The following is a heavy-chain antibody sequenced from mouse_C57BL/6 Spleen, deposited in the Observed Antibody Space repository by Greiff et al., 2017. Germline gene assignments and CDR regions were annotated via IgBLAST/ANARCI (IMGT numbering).Heavy chain of an antibody. J-gene: IGHJ2*01. Sequence: VQLQQPGTELVKPGASVKLSCKASGYTFTSYWMHWVKQRPGQGLEWIGNIKPSNGGTNYNEKFKSKATLTVDKSASTAYMQLSSLTSEDSAVYDCAREGLLRDYFDYWGQGTTLTVSS. CDR2: IKPSNGGT. D-gene: IGHD1-1*01. CDR1: GYTFTSYW. V-gene: IGHV1-53*01. CDR3: AREGLLRDYFDY.